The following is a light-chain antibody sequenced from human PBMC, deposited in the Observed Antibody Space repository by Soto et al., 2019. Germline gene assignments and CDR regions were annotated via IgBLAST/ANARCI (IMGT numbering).Light chain of an antibody. V-gene: IGKV3-20*01. Sequence: EIVLTQSPGTLSLSPGETATLSCRASHFLRSSFLAWYQRKPGQAPRLLISDSSSRATGIPDRFSGRGSGTDFTLTIRRLEPEDFAVYFCLQYGSTPPWTFGQGTKVEMK. J-gene: IGKJ1*01. CDR1: HFLRSSF. CDR2: DSS. CDR3: LQYGSTPPWT.